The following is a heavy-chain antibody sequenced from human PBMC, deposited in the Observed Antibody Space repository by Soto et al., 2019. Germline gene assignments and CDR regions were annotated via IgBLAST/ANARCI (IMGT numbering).Heavy chain of an antibody. CDR1: GGTFISYS. V-gene: IGHV3-48*01. J-gene: IGHJ3*02. Sequence: GGSLRLSCAASGGTFISYSMSWVRQAPGKGLEWVSYISSSSSTIYYADSVKGRFTISRDNAKNSLYLQMNSLRAEDTAVYYCARDFGRKHYDILTGYSHDDAFDIWGQGTMVTVSS. CDR3: ARDFGRKHYDILTGYSHDDAFDI. CDR2: ISSSSSTI. D-gene: IGHD3-9*01.